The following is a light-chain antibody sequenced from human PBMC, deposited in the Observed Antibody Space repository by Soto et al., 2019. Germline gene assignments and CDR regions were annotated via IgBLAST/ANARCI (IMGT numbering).Light chain of an antibody. V-gene: IGKV3-11*01. CDR2: DAS. CDR1: QTVSSY. CDR3: QQHSGWTRT. Sequence: ENVLTQSPATLSLSPGESATLSCRASQTVSSYLAWYQQKPGQAPRLIIYDASNRATGIPARFSGIVSGTDFNLTIRRLETEDCAVYEGQQHSGWTRTFGQLTKGEIK. J-gene: IGKJ1*01.